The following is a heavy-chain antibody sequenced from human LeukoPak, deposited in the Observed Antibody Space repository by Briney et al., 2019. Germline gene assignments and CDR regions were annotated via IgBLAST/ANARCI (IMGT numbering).Heavy chain of an antibody. CDR3: ARDYFDWFAPDYFDY. J-gene: IGHJ4*02. Sequence: SETLSLTCTVSGGSISSYYWSWIRQPPGKGLEWIGYIYYSGSTNYNPSLKSRVTISVDTSKNQFSLKLSSVTAADTAVYYCARDYFDWFAPDYFDYWGQGTLVTVSS. D-gene: IGHD3-9*01. CDR2: IYYSGST. V-gene: IGHV4-59*01. CDR1: GGSISSYY.